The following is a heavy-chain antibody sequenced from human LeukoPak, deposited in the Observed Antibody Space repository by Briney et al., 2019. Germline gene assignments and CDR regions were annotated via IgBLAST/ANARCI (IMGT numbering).Heavy chain of an antibody. J-gene: IGHJ4*02. V-gene: IGHV4-39*01. Sequence: SETLSLTCTVSGGSISSSSYYWGWIRQPPGKGLEWIGSIYYSGSTYYNPSLKSRVTISVDTSKNQFSLKLSSVTAADTAVYYCARGHRTTSFDYWSQGTLVTVSS. D-gene: IGHD2/OR15-2a*01. CDR3: ARGHRTTSFDY. CDR2: IYYSGST. CDR1: GGSISSSSYY.